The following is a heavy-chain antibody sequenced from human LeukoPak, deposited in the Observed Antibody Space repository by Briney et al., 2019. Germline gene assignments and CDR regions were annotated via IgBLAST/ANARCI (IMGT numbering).Heavy chain of an antibody. CDR3: ANTIVVVPAANLS. V-gene: IGHV3-23*01. CDR2: ISGSGGST. Sequence: GGSLRLSCAASGFTFSSYAMSWVRQAPGKGLEWVSAISGSGGSTYYADSVKGRFTISRDNSKNTLYLQMKSLRAEDTAVYYCANTIVVVPAANLSWGQGTLVTVSS. J-gene: IGHJ4*02. D-gene: IGHD2-2*01. CDR1: GFTFSSYA.